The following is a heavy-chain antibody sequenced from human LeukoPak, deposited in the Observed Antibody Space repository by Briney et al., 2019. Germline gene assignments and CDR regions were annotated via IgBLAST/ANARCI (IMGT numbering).Heavy chain of an antibody. D-gene: IGHD2-15*01. J-gene: IGHJ1*01. CDR3: AKELHQLYCSGGSCYSVWYFQH. V-gene: IGHV3-30*02. Sequence: GGSLRLSCAASGFTFSGYGMHWVRQAPGKGLEWVAFIRCRFTISRDNPKNTLYLQMNSLRAEDTAVYYCAKELHQLYCSGGSCYSVWYFQHWGQGTLVTVSS. CDR2: IR. CDR1: GFTFSGYG.